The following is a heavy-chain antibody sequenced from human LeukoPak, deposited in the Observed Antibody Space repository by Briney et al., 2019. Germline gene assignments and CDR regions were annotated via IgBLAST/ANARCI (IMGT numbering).Heavy chain of an antibody. V-gene: IGHV4-31*03. CDR2: IYYSGST. Sequence: SETLSLTCTVSGGSISSGGYYWSWIRQHPGKGLEWIGYIYYSGSTYYNPSLKSRVTISVDTSKNQFSLKLSSVTAADTAVYYCARGGSGYSSSLGYWGQGTLVTVSS. CDR1: GGSISSGGYY. D-gene: IGHD6-13*01. CDR3: ARGGSGYSSSLGY. J-gene: IGHJ4*02.